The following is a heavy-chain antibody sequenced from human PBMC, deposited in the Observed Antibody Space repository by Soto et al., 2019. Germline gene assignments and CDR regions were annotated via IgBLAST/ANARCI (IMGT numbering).Heavy chain of an antibody. Sequence: QVQLVQSGAEVKKPGSSVKFSCKASGGTFSSYAIIWVRHAPGQGLEWMGGIIPIFGTANYAQKFQGRVTINADESTSTAYMELSSLRSEDTAVYYCARASVPNSLEWLLTPYYYYGMDVWGQGTTVTVSS. V-gene: IGHV1-69*01. D-gene: IGHD3-3*01. CDR2: IIPIFGTA. J-gene: IGHJ6*02. CDR1: GGTFSSYA. CDR3: ARASVPNSLEWLLTPYYYYGMDV.